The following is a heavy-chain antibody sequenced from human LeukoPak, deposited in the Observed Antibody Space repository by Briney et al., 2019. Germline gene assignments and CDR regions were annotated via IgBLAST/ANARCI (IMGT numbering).Heavy chain of an antibody. Sequence: LXLSCAASGFTFSSYAMSWVRQAPGKGLEWVSAISGSGGSTYYADSVKGRFTISRDNSRDTLYLQMNSLRAEDTAVYYCAKGYYDYVWGSYYFDYWGQGTLVTVSS. CDR2: ISGSGGST. CDR3: AKGYYDYVWGSYYFDY. V-gene: IGHV3-23*01. D-gene: IGHD3-16*01. J-gene: IGHJ4*02. CDR1: GFTFSSYA.